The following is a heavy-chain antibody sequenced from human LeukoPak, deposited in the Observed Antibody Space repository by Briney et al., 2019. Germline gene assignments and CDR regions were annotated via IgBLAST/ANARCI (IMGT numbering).Heavy chain of an antibody. Sequence: PSETLSLTCTVSGGSISSYYWSWIRQPAGKGLEWIGYISYSGGTNYNPSLKSRVTISLDTSKNQFSLQLSSVTAADTAVYYCVRGERLGGDYWGHGTLVTVSS. D-gene: IGHD3-10*01. V-gene: IGHV4-59*01. CDR2: ISYSGGT. J-gene: IGHJ4*01. CDR1: GGSISSYY. CDR3: VRGERLGGDY.